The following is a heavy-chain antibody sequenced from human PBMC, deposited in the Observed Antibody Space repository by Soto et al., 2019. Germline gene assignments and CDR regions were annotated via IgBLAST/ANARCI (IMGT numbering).Heavy chain of an antibody. CDR2: IWYDGSKK. J-gene: IGHJ4*02. D-gene: IGHD6-19*01. CDR3: VRDPSGSGWAFDY. Sequence: QVQLVESGGGVVQPGRSLRLSCVASGFTYSRDAMHWVRQAPGKGLEWVAMIWYDGSKKYYTDSVKGRFTISRDNSRNTLDLQMNSLRAEATAVYYCVRDPSGSGWAFDYWGQGTLVTVSS. CDR1: GFTYSRDA. V-gene: IGHV3-33*01.